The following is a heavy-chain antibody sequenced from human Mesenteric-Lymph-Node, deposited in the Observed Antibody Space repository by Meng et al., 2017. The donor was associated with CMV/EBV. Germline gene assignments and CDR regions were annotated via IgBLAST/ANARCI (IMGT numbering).Heavy chain of an antibody. D-gene: IGHD3-16*01. CDR1: GYTFTSYY. CDR2: INPSGGST. J-gene: IGHJ3*02. Sequence: ASVKVSCKASGYTFTSYYMRWVRQAPGQGLEWMGIINPSGGSTSYAQKFQGRVTMTRDTSTSTVYMELSSLRSEDTAVYYCARVQRGGVDAFDIWGQGTMVTVSS. CDR3: ARVQRGGVDAFDI. V-gene: IGHV1-46*01.